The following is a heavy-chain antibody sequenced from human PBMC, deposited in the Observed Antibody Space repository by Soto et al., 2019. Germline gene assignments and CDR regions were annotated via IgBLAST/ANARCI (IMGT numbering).Heavy chain of an antibody. V-gene: IGHV3-30*03. J-gene: IGHJ4*02. CDR3: ASGDGRNGQDTRFDY. Sequence: QMHLVDAGGGLVQPAMSLRLSCAVSRFTFTNHGIHWVRQAPGKGLEWVAGIAYNGIDTRYADSVKGRFSATGDKFGDTAYLKKNGLRPEDTAVYYCASGDGRNGQDTRFDYWGQGTLVTVSS. CDR1: RFTFTNHG. CDR2: IAYNGIDT. D-gene: IGHD2-15*01.